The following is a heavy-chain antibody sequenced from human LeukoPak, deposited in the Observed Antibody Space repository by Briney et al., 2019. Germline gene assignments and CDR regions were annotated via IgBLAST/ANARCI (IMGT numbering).Heavy chain of an antibody. CDR2: IYPGDSDS. CDR3: ARLTYYYDSSGYPHY. CDR1: GFTFTNYW. V-gene: IGHV5-51*01. J-gene: IGHJ4*02. D-gene: IGHD3-22*01. Sequence: GESLKISCKASGFTFTNYWIGWVRQMPGKGLEWMGIIYPGDSDSRYSPSFQGQVTISADRSISTTYLQWSSLKASDTAMYYCARLTYYYDSSGYPHYWGQGTLVTVSS.